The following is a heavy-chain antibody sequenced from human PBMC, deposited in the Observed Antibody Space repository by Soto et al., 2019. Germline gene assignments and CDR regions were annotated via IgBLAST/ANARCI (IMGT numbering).Heavy chain of an antibody. CDR3: ATGGSGYFTY. Sequence: EVQLVESGGGLVQPGGSLRLSCAASGLTSKTYWWQWVPQAPGKGLVWVSRIKSDGSYTNYADSVKGRFTISRDNAKNTLFLQMNSLGAEDTAVYYCATGGSGYFTYWGQGTLVTVSS. CDR1: GLTSKTYW. D-gene: IGHD3-22*01. J-gene: IGHJ4*02. V-gene: IGHV3-74*01. CDR2: IKSDGSYT.